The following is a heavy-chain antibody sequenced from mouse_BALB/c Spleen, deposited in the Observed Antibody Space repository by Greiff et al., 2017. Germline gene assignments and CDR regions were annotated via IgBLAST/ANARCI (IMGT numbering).Heavy chain of an antibody. J-gene: IGHJ3*01. CDR3: ARAYGYDPWFAY. CDR2: IRNKANGYTT. Sequence: EVHLVESGGGLVQPGGSLRLSCATSGFTFTDYYMSWVRQPPGKALEWLGFIRNKANGYTTEYSASVKGRFTISRDNSQSILYLQMNTLRAEDSATYYCARAYGYDPWFAYWGQGTLVTVSA. CDR1: GFTFTDYY. V-gene: IGHV7-3*02. D-gene: IGHD2-2*01.